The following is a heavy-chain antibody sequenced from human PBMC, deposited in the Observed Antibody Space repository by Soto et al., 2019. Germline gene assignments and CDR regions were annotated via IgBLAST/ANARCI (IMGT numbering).Heavy chain of an antibody. CDR1: GFTVSSNY. Sequence: EVQLVETGGGLIQPGGSLRLSCAASGFTVSSNYMSWVRQAPGKGLEWVSVIYSGGSTYYADSVKGRFTISRDNSKNTLYLQMNSLRAEDTAVYYCARDNRGWYGFDYWGQGTLVTVSS. CDR3: ARDNRGWYGFDY. V-gene: IGHV3-53*02. D-gene: IGHD6-19*01. CDR2: IYSGGST. J-gene: IGHJ4*02.